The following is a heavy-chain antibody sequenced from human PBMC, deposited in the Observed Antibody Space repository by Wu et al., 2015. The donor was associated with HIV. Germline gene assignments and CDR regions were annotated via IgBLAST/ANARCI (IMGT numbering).Heavy chain of an antibody. CDR2: INPSGGST. D-gene: IGHD1-26*01. V-gene: IGHV1-46*01. Sequence: QVQLVQSGAEVKKPGASVKVSCKASGYTFTSYYMHWVRQAPGQGLEWMGIINPSGGSTSYAQKFQGRVTMTRDTSTSTVYMELSNLRSEDTAVYYCARYSGXYYYDYWGQGTLVTVSS. CDR1: GYTFTSYY. J-gene: IGHJ4*02. CDR3: ARYSGXYYYDY.